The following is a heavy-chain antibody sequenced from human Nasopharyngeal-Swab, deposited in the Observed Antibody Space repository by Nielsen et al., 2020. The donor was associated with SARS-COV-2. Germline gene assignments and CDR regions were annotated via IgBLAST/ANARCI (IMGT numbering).Heavy chain of an antibody. V-gene: IGHV3-73*01. CDR2: VRSKGNNYAT. CDR1: GFTFSDSA. CDR3: TRCGGGCYSGRDY. D-gene: IGHD2-21*02. J-gene: IGHJ4*02. Sequence: GASLKISCAASGFTFSDSAIHWVRQASGKGPEWVGRVRSKGNNYATAYAASVKGRFIIFRDDPTNTAYLQMNSLKTEDTAVYYCTRCGGGCYSGRDYWGQGTLVTVSS.